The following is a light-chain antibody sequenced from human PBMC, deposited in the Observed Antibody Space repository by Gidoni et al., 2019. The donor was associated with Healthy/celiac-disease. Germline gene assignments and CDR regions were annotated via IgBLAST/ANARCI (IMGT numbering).Light chain of an antibody. CDR2: DAS. V-gene: IGKV3-11*01. Sequence: EIVLTQSPATLSLSPGERATLSCRASQSVSSYLAWYQQKPGQAPRLLIYDASNRATGIPARFSGSGSGTDFTLTISSLEPEDFAVYYCQQRSNGWTFXXXTKVEIK. CDR3: QQRSNGWT. CDR1: QSVSSY. J-gene: IGKJ1*01.